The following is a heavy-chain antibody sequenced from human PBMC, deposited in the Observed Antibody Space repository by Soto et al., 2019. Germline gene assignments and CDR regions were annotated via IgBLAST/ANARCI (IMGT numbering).Heavy chain of an antibody. J-gene: IGHJ4*02. Sequence: QVQLVQSGAEVTKPGSSVTVSCTASGDTFSRSTLSWVRQAPGQRLEWMGRIIPMLGMSNSALKFQGRLTLSSHRSTYKVYMHLKSLRSDDKAVHYCSTSYRSLSAHFDSWGQGTLATVSS. V-gene: IGHV1-69*02. CDR3: STSYRSLSAHFDS. CDR1: GDTFSRST. CDR2: IIPMLGMS. D-gene: IGHD3-16*02.